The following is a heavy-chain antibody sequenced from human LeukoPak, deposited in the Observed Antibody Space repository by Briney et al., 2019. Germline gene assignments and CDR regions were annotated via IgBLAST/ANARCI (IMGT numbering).Heavy chain of an antibody. V-gene: IGHV4-59*01. Sequence: SGTLSLTCTVSGGSISNYYWSWIRQPPGKGLEWIGYIFYSGRTNYNPSLKSRVTISVDTSKNQFPLKLASMTAADTAMYYCATLGGTTTWHLDYWGQGALVTV. CDR2: IFYSGRT. CDR1: GGSISNYY. J-gene: IGHJ4*02. D-gene: IGHD3-16*01. CDR3: ATLGGTTTWHLDY.